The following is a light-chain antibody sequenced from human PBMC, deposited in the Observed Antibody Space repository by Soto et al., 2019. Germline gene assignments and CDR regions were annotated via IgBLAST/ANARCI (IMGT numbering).Light chain of an antibody. J-gene: IGLJ1*01. V-gene: IGLV2-14*01. CDR2: EVS. Sequence: QSLLTQPASVSGSPGQSITISCAGTGSDVGGYKYVSWYQQHPGKAPKLIIYEVSNRPSGISNRFSASKSGSTASLTIAGLQTEDEAVYYCSSYTSSVTYVFGSGTKLTVL. CDR1: GSDVGGYKY. CDR3: SSYTSSVTYV.